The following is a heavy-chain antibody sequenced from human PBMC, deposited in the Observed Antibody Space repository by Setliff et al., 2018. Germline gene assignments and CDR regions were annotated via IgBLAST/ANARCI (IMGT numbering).Heavy chain of an antibody. CDR1: GYTFTNYG. D-gene: IGHD1-1*01. CDR2: SNPSKGHT. J-gene: IGHJ1*01. V-gene: IGHV1-18*01. Sequence: ASVKVSCKASGYTFTNYGVAWVRQAPGQGLEWMGWSNPSKGHTFYAHKFQDRLTMTTDISTDTAFLDLRSLRSDDTAIYYCSRLVRYWTTTTCQTLSGGEHWGPGTLVTVSS. CDR3: SRLVRYWTTTTCQTLSGGEH.